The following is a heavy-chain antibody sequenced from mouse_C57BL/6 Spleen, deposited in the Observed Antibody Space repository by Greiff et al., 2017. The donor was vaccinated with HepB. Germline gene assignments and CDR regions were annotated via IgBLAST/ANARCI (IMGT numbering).Heavy chain of an antibody. D-gene: IGHD1-1*01. Sequence: VQLKQSGPELVKPGASVKISCKASGYSFTGYYMHWVKQSHGNILDWIGYIYPYNGVSSYNQKFKGKATLTVDKSSSTAYMELRSLTSEDSAVYYCARSTTVVTYWYFDVWGTGTTVTVSS. V-gene: IGHV1-31*01. CDR1: GYSFTGYY. CDR3: ARSTTVVTYWYFDV. J-gene: IGHJ1*03. CDR2: IYPYNGVS.